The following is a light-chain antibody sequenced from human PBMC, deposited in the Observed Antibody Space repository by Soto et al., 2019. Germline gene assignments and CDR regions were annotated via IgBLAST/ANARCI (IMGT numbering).Light chain of an antibody. CDR1: HYISSW. J-gene: IGKJ1*01. V-gene: IGKV1-12*01. CDR3: QQANSFPRT. CDR2: AAS. Sequence: DIPMTQSPSSVSASVGDRVTITCRASHYISSWLAWYQQKPGKAPKLLIYAASRLQSGVPSRFSGTGSGTDFTLTISSLLPEDFATYYCQQANSFPRTFGQGTKVEIK.